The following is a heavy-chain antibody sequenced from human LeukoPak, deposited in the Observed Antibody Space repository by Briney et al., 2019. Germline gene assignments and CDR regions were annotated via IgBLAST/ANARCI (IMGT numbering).Heavy chain of an antibody. CDR1: GGSISSYY. D-gene: IGHD6-13*01. Sequence: SETLSLTCTVSGGSISSYYWSWIRQPPGKGLEWIGYIYYSGSTNYNPSLKSRVTISVDMSKNQFSLKLSSVTAADTAVYYCARHFVPGYSSSWYGNYYFDYWGQGTLVTVSS. J-gene: IGHJ4*02. CDR3: ARHFVPGYSSSWYGNYYFDY. CDR2: IYYSGST. V-gene: IGHV4-59*08.